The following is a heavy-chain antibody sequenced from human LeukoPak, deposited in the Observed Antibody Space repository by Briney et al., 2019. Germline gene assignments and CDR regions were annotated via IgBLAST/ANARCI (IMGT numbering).Heavy chain of an antibody. Sequence: SETLSLTCTVSGDSISSSSYYWGWIRQPPGKGLEWIGSIYYSGTTHYSPSLESRVTISVDTSKNQFSLKLASVTAADTAIYYCARGTRGRLDYVWGSYRYTGAFDIWGQGTMVTVSS. CDR2: IYYSGTT. V-gene: IGHV4-39*07. J-gene: IGHJ3*02. CDR3: ARGTRGRLDYVWGSYRYTGAFDI. CDR1: GDSISSSSYY. D-gene: IGHD3-16*02.